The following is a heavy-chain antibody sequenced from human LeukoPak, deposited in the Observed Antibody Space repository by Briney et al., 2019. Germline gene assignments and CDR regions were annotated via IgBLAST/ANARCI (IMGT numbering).Heavy chain of an antibody. CDR1: GGSFSGFY. J-gene: IGHJ4*02. Sequence: SETLSLTCAVYGGSFSGFYWSWIRQPPGKGLEWIGEISHSGSSYYNPSLKSRVTISVDASRSQFSLRLGSVTAADTAIYSCARGGLDTKRGGYFDYWGQGILVTVSS. CDR2: ISHSGSS. CDR3: ARGGLDTKRGGYFDY. V-gene: IGHV4-34*01. D-gene: IGHD5-18*01.